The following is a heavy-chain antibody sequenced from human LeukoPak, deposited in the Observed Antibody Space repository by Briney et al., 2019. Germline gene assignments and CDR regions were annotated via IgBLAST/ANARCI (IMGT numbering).Heavy chain of an antibody. CDR1: GGSISSDY. J-gene: IGHJ6*03. D-gene: IGHD3-10*01. CDR3: ARDVKSRRRQWFGELSVYYYYYMDV. CDR2: IYTTGST. V-gene: IGHV4-4*07. Sequence: SETLSLTCTISGGSISSDYWSWIRQPAGKGLEWIGRIYTTGSTNYSPSLKSRVTMSVDTSKNQFSLKLSSVTAADTAVYYCARDVKSRRRQWFGELSVYYYYYMDVWGKGTTVTISS.